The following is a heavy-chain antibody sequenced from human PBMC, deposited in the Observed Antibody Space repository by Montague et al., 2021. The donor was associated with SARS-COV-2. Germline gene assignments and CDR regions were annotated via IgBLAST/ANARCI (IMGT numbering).Heavy chain of an antibody. D-gene: IGHD3-10*01. CDR1: GYSISSGYY. J-gene: IGHJ6*02. Sequence: SETLSLTCTVSGYSISSGYYWGWIRQSPGKGLEWIGSIYHSGSTYYNPSLKSRVTLSVDTSKNQFSLKLSSVTAADTAVYYCARDQESGGVGELLVGYYYGMDVWGQGTTVTVSS. CDR2: IYHSGST. V-gene: IGHV4-38-2*02. CDR3: ARDQESGGVGELLVGYYYGMDV.